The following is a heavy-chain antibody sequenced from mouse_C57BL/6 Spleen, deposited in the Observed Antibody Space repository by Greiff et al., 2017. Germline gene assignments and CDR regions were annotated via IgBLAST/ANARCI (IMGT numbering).Heavy chain of an antibody. V-gene: IGHV1-15*01. Sequence: QVQLQQSGAELVRPGASVPLSCKASGYTFTDYEMHWVKQTPVHGLEWIGAIDPETGGTAYNQKFKGKAILTVDKSSSTAYMELRSLTSEDSAVYYCTREGRSYFDYWGQGTTLTVSS. J-gene: IGHJ2*01. CDR1: GYTFTDYE. CDR2: IDPETGGT. CDR3: TREGRSYFDY. D-gene: IGHD1-1*01.